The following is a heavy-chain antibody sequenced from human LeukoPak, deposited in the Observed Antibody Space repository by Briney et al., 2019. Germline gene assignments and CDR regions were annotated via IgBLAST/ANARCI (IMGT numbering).Heavy chain of an antibody. CDR1: GYTFTSYG. Sequence: ASVKVSCKASGYTFTSYGISWVRQAPGQGLEWMGWISVINSGNTRYAQNFQGRLTMTTDTSTTTAYMELRSLRSDDTAVYYCSREFPFCGADCFSGVFDTWGQGTMVTVS. V-gene: IGHV1-18*01. D-gene: IGHD2-21*02. CDR2: ISVINSGNT. CDR3: SREFPFCGADCFSGVFDT. J-gene: IGHJ3*02.